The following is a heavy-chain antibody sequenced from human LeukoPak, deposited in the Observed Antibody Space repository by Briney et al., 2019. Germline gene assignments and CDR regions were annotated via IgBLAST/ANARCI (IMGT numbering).Heavy chain of an antibody. CDR3: AKASRLRIAPRPFDP. J-gene: IGHJ5*02. CDR2: ISWNSGSI. D-gene: IGHD6-6*01. Sequence: SGRSLRLSCAASGFTFDDYAMHWVRQAPGKGLEWVSGISWNSGSIGYADSVKGRFTISRDNANNSLYLQMNSLRAEDTALYYCAKASRLRIAPRPFDPWGQGTLVTVSS. CDR1: GFTFDDYA. V-gene: IGHV3-9*01.